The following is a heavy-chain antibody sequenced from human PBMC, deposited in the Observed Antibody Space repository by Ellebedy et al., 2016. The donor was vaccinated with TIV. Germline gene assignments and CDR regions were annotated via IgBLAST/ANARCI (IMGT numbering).Heavy chain of an antibody. V-gene: IGHV3-33*01. CDR2: IWYDGSNK. D-gene: IGHD6-19*01. J-gene: IGHJ4*02. Sequence: GGSLRLSCAASGFTFSSYGMHWVRQAPGKGLEWVAVIWYDGSNKYYADSVKGRFTISRDNSKNTLYLQMNSLRAEETAVYYCASGYSSGWYLVWGQGTLVTVSS. CDR1: GFTFSSYG. CDR3: ASGYSSGWYLV.